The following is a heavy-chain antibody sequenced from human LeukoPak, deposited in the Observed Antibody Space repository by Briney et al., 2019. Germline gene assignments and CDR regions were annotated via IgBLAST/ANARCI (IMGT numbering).Heavy chain of an antibody. V-gene: IGHV3-30*02. CDR2: IRYDGSNK. D-gene: IGHD5-18*01. CDR3: AKVSSGYSYGYDAFDI. J-gene: IGHJ3*02. Sequence: PGGSLRLSCAASGFTFSTYGMHWVRQAPGKGLEWVAFIRYDGSNKYYADSVKGRFTISRDNSKNTLYLQMNSLRAEDTAVYYCAKVSSGYSYGYDAFDIWGQGTMVTVSS. CDR1: GFTFSTYG.